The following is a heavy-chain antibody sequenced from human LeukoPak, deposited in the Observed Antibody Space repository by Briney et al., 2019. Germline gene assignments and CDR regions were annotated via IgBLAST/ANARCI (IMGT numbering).Heavy chain of an antibody. D-gene: IGHD6-13*01. CDR1: GFTFSSYTFSTYA. CDR2: VSGSGVST. V-gene: IGHV3-23*01. J-gene: IGHJ4*02. Sequence: PGGSLRLSCAASGFTFSSYTFSTYAMSWVRQAPGKGLEWVSAVSGSGVSTYYADSVKGRFTISRDNSKNTLYLQMNGLRAEDTAVYYCARRAAAGRCFDYWGQGTLVTVSS. CDR3: ARRAAAGRCFDY.